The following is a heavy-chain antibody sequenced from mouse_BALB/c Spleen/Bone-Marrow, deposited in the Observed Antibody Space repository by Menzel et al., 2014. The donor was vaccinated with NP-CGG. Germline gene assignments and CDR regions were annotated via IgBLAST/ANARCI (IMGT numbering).Heavy chain of an antibody. V-gene: IGHV1-69*01. CDR2: IDTSDSYT. D-gene: IGHD2-4*01. Sequence: QVQLQQSGAELGMPGASVQMSCKASGYTFTDNWIYWVKQRPGQGLEWIGAIDTSDSYTNYNQKFMGKASLTVDASSSTAYMQVSSLTSDDSAVYYCARGGHDFSLDYWGQGTSGTGSS. J-gene: IGHJ4*01. CDR1: GYTFTDNW. CDR3: ARGGHDFSLDY.